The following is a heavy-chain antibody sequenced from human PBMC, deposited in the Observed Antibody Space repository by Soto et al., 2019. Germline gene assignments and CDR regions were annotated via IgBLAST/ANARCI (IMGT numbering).Heavy chain of an antibody. Sequence: QGQLVQSGAEVKKPGASVKVSCQASAYTFTNYAICWVRQAPGQGLEWMGWISASTRNTDQAQNFQDKVTMTIDTSTNTANMELRSLRSDDTAVYYCARCYCSVGSCYACWHFDLWGRGTLVTVSS. D-gene: IGHD2-15*01. CDR2: ISASTRNT. CDR3: ARCYCSVGSCYACWHFDL. V-gene: IGHV1-18*01. CDR1: AYTFTNYA. J-gene: IGHJ2*01.